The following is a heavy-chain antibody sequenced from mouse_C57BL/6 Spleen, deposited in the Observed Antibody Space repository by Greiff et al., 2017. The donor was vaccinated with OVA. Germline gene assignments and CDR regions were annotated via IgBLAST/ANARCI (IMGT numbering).Heavy chain of an antibody. J-gene: IGHJ1*03. CDR1: GFTFSSYA. D-gene: IGHD1-1*01. V-gene: IGHV5-4*03. CDR2: ISDGGSYT. CDR3: ARGITTVVAHWYFDV. Sequence: EVKLVESGGGLVKPGGSLKLSCAASGFTFSSYAMSWVRQPPEKRLEWVATISDGGSYTYYPDNVKGRFTISRDNAKNNLYLQMSHLKSEDTAMYDCARGITTVVAHWYFDVWGTGTTVTVSS.